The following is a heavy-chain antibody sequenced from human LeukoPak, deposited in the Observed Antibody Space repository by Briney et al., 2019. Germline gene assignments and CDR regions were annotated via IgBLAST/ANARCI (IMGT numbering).Heavy chain of an antibody. D-gene: IGHD6-19*01. CDR1: GFTVSSNY. CDR3: ARTYSSGWYRYFDY. V-gene: IGHV4-4*07. J-gene: IGHJ4*02. Sequence: GSLRLSCAASGFTVSSNYMSWIRQPAGKGLEWIGLFYSNENIYYNPSLKSRVTISLDTSKNQFSLNLSSVTAADTAVYYCARTYSSGWYRYFDYWGQGTLVTVSS. CDR2: FYSNENI.